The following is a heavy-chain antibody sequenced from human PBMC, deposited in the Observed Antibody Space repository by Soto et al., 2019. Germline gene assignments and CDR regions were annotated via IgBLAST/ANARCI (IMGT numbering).Heavy chain of an antibody. CDR2: ISSSSSTI. CDR1: GFTFSSYS. J-gene: IGHJ4*02. Sequence: LRLSCAASGFTFSSYSMNWVRQAPGKGLEWVSYISSSSSTIFYADSVRGRFTISRDNAKNSLYLQMNDLKAEDTAVYYCARPQPSGYIYGPPLGGRGPRVTVSS. V-gene: IGHV3-48*04. CDR3: ARPQPSGYIYGPPL. D-gene: IGHD5-18*01.